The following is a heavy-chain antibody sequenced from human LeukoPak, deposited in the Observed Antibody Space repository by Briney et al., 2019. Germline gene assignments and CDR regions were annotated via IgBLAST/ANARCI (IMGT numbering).Heavy chain of an antibody. CDR1: GGSFSGYY. D-gene: IGHD1-26*01. CDR3: AREWELNYYMDV. J-gene: IGHJ6*03. CDR2: INHSGST. V-gene: IGHV4-34*01. Sequence: SETLSLTCAVYGGSFSGYYWSWIRQPPGKGLEWIGEINHSGSTNYNPSLKSRVTISVDTSKNQFSLKLSSVTAADTAVYYCAREWELNYYMDVWGKGTTVTVSS.